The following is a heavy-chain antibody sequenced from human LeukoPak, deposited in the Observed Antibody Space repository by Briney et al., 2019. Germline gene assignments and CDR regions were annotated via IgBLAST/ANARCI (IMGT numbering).Heavy chain of an antibody. V-gene: IGHV3-7*03. CDR1: GFTLSTYW. CDR3: AKDRAYSYGPQSHFDY. Sequence: GGSLRLSCAASGFTLSTYWMTWVRQAPGKGLEWVANIKEDGSEKHYVDSVKGRFTISRDNAKNSLYLQMNSLRAEDMALYYCAKDRAYSYGPQSHFDYWGQGTLVTVSS. CDR2: IKEDGSEK. J-gene: IGHJ4*02. D-gene: IGHD5-18*01.